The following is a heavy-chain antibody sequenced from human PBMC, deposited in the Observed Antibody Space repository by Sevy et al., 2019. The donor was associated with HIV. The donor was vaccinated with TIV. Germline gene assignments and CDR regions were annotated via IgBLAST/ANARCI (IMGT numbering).Heavy chain of an antibody. Sequence: SETLSLTRTVSGGSISSYYWSWIRQPPGKGLEWIGYIYYSGSTNYNPSLKSRVTISVDTSKNQFSLKLSSVTAADTAVYYCATTGYSSGWSEYYFDYWGQGTLVTVSS. CDR2: IYYSGST. D-gene: IGHD6-19*01. V-gene: IGHV4-59*01. CDR3: ATTGYSSGWSEYYFDY. J-gene: IGHJ4*02. CDR1: GGSISSYY.